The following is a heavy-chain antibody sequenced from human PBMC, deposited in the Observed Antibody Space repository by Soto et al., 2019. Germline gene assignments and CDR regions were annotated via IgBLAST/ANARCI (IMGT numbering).Heavy chain of an antibody. CDR3: AKLGYCISTSCRYLDYYYYRLAV. CDR1: GFTFSSYA. V-gene: IGHV3-23*01. J-gene: IGHJ6*02. D-gene: IGHD2-2*01. CDR2: FSGSGSNT. Sequence: GGSLRLSCAASGFTFSSYAMTWVRQAPGKGLEWVSSFSGSGSNTYYADSVKGRFTVSRDNSKDTLYLQMNSLRIEDTAVYYCAKLGYCISTSCRYLDYYYYRLAVWGQGTTVTVSS.